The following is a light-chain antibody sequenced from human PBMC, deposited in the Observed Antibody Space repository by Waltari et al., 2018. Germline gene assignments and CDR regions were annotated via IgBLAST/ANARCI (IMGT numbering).Light chain of an antibody. Sequence: EIVLTQSPAILSLSPGERATLSCRASQSVASYLAWYQQKPGQAPRLPIYDASNRASGIPARFSGSGSGTDFTLTISSLEPEDFAVYYCQQRIGWPPWTFGQGTKVEI. CDR1: QSVASY. J-gene: IGKJ1*01. CDR2: DAS. CDR3: QQRIGWPPWT. V-gene: IGKV3-11*01.